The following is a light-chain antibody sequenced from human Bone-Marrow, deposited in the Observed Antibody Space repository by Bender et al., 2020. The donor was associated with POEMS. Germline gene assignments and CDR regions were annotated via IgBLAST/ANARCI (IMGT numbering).Light chain of an antibody. CDR3: SSYAGSNSFAVV. J-gene: IGLJ2*01. CDR2: DVS. Sequence: QSALAQPASVSGSPGQSITISCTGTTSDVGGYYFVSWYQQHPGKAPKLVIYDVSDRPSGVSNRFSGSKSDNTASLTISALQAEDEADYYCSSYAGSNSFAVVFGGGTKLTVL. CDR1: TSDVGGYYF. V-gene: IGLV2-14*01.